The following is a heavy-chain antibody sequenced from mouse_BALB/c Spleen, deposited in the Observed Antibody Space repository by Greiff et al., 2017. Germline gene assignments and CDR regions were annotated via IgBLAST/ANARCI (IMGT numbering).Heavy chain of an antibody. Sequence: EVQLQQSGPGLVKPGASVKISCTASGYSFTGDYMYWVKQSIGKSLEWFVNIDRYNGGTSYNQKFKGKATLTVDKSPNTPYMQLKSLTSEDTAVYYCARATTVVFDYWGQGTTLTVSS. V-gene: IGHV1S135*01. J-gene: IGHJ2*01. CDR3: ARATTVVFDY. CDR1: GYSFTGDY. D-gene: IGHD1-1*01. CDR2: IDRYNGGT.